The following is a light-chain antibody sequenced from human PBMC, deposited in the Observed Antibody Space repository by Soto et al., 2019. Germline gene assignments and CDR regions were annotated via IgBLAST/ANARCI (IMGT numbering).Light chain of an antibody. V-gene: IGLV2-14*03. CDR2: DVS. CDR1: SSDVGGYNY. J-gene: IGLJ1*01. CDR3: SSYRRGSTYV. Sequence: QSALTQPASVSGSPGQSITISCTGTSSDVGGYNYVSWYQHHPGKAPKLIIYDVSNRPSGVSNRFSGSKSGNTASLTISGLQPEDEADYYCSSYRRGSTYVFGTGTKVTVL.